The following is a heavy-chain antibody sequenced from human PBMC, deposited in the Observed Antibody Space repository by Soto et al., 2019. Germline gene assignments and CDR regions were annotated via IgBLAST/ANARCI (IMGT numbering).Heavy chain of an antibody. CDR1: GGSISSSSYY. J-gene: IGHJ4*02. Sequence: SETLSLTCTVSGGSISSSSYYWGWIRQPPGKGLEWIGSIYYSGSTYYNPSLKSRVTISVDTSKNQFSPKLSSVTAADTAVYYCARDRSWQCLAFDYWGQGTLVTVSA. CDR3: ARDRSWQCLAFDY. CDR2: IYYSGST. V-gene: IGHV4-39*07. D-gene: IGHD6-19*01.